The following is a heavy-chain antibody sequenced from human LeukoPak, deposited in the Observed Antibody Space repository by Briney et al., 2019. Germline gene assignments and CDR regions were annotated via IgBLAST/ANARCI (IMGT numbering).Heavy chain of an antibody. CDR1: GYSISSSNW. D-gene: IGHD4-11*01. J-gene: IGHJ6*02. V-gene: IGHV4-28*03. CDR3: ARGYDYGNYEYYYYGMDV. Sequence: SETLSLTCAVSGYSISSSNWWGWIRQPPGKGLEWIGYIYYSGSTYYNPSLKSRVTMSVDTSKNQFSLKLSSVTAADTAVYYCARGYDYGNYEYYYYGMDVWGQGTTVTVSS. CDR2: IYYSGST.